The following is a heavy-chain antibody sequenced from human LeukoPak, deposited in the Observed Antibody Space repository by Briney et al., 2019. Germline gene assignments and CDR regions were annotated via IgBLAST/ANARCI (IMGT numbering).Heavy chain of an antibody. D-gene: IGHD3-9*01. V-gene: IGHV4-59*11. J-gene: IGHJ6*02. Sequence: SETLSLTRTVSGGSISGHYWTWVRQPPGEGLEWIGQIHYSGKADYNPSLRSRITISVDTSKNQMSLKVTSVTAADTAVYYCARFDVDYDMDVWGQGTTVTVS. CDR3: ARFDVDYDMDV. CDR2: IHYSGKA. CDR1: GGSISGHY.